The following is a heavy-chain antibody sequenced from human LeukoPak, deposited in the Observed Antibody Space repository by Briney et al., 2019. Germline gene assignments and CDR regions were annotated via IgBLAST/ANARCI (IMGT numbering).Heavy chain of an antibody. CDR3: ARDLSVLMIVVAMDV. CDR2: IVVVSGNT. CDR1: GFTFTSSA. V-gene: IGHV1-58*01. J-gene: IGHJ6*02. D-gene: IGHD3-22*01. Sequence: GTSVKVSCKASGFTFTSSAVQWVRQARGQRLEWIGCIVVVSGNTNYAQKFQERVTITRDMSTSTAYMELSSLRSEDTVVYYCARDLSVLMIVVAMDVWGQGTTVTLSS.